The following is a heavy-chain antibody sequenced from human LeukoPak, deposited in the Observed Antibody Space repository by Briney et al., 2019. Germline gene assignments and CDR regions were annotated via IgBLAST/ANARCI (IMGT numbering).Heavy chain of an antibody. CDR2: IGGSSSPI. Sequence: GGSLRLSCSASGFTFSIYTMNWVRQVPGKGLEWVSYIGGSSSPIYYADSVKGRFTISRDNAKSSLYLQMNGLRAEDTAVYYCARPAYTAAYDLWGQGTLVTVSS. CDR3: ARPAYTAAYDL. V-gene: IGHV3-48*04. D-gene: IGHD3-16*01. CDR1: GFTFSIYT. J-gene: IGHJ3*01.